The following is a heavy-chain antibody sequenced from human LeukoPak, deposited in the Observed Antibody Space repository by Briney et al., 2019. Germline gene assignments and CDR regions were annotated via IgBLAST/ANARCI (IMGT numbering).Heavy chain of an antibody. V-gene: IGHV1-2*02. CDR1: GYTFTGYY. CDR3: ARYTSGWPLDY. D-gene: IGHD6-19*01. CDR2: INPNSGGT. J-gene: IGHJ4*02. Sequence: ASVKVSCKASGYTFTGYYMHWVRQAPGQGLEWMGWINPNSGGTNYAQKFQGRVTMTRDTSISTVYMKLSRLRSDDTAVYYCARYTSGWPLDYWGQGTLVTVSS.